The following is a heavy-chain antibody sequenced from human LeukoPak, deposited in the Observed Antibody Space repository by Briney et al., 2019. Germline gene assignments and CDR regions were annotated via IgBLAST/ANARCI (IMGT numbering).Heavy chain of an antibody. J-gene: IGHJ4*02. CDR3: AREYYYDSSGYPVI. Sequence: ASVKVSCKASGYTFTSYDINWVRQATGQGLEWMGWMNPNSGNTGYAQKFQGRVTMTRDTSISTAYMELSRLRSDDTAVYHCAREYYYDSSGYPVIWGQGTLVTVSS. V-gene: IGHV1-8*02. D-gene: IGHD3-22*01. CDR2: MNPNSGNT. CDR1: GYTFTSYD.